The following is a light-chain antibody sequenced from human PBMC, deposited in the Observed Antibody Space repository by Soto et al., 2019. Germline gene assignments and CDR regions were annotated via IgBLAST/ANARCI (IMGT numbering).Light chain of an antibody. J-gene: IGKJ1*01. CDR1: QGIRNH. CDR3: QQLNGFPPWT. Sequence: DIQLTQSPSFLSASVGDRVTITCRASQGIRNHLAWYQQTPGKAPKLLIYTASTLQSGVPSRFSGGGSGTEFTLTISSLQPEDFATYYCQQLNGFPPWTFGQGTKVEIK. CDR2: TAS. V-gene: IGKV1-9*01.